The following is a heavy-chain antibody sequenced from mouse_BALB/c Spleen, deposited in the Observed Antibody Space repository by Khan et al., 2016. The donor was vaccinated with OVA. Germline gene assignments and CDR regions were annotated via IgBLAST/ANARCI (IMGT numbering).Heavy chain of an antibody. CDR3: TRGGYSSYDY. J-gene: IGHJ3*01. CDR1: GYSFTSYL. CDR2: IFPGNSDT. Sequence: EVQLQQSGTVLARPGASVKMSCKDSGYSFTSYLIHLVKQMPGQGLEWNDSIFPGNSDTSHNQNFKDNAKLTAGTSASTADMEHSNRKNEDSAVYYCTRGGYSSYDYWSQGTLVTVFA. V-gene: IGHV1-5*01. D-gene: IGHD1-3*01.